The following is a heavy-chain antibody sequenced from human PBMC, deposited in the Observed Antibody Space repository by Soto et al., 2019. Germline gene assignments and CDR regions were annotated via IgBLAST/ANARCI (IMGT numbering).Heavy chain of an antibody. V-gene: IGHV1-18*04. CDR3: ARARYYYDSSGYYPTLYYFDY. CDR1: GYSFTDYH. D-gene: IGHD3-22*01. J-gene: IGHJ4*02. CDR2: ISAYNGNT. Sequence: ASVKVSCKASGYSFTDYHIHWVRQAPGQGFEWMGWISAYNGNTNYAQKLQGRVTMTTDTSTSTAYMELRSLRSDDTAVYYCARARYYYDSSGYYPTLYYFDYWGQGTLVTVSS.